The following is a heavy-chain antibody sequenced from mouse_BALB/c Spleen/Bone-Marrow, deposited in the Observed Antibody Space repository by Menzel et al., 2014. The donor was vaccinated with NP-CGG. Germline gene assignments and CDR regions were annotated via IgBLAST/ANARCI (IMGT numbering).Heavy chain of an antibody. D-gene: IGHD1-1*01. CDR1: GYTFTEST. V-gene: IGHV1-18*01. CDR2: INPNNGAT. CDR3: ARRDYGPAWFTY. J-gene: IGHJ3*01. Sequence: VQLQQSGPELVKPGASVKISCKTSGYTFTESTINWVKQSHGKSLEWIGGINPNNGATGYNQKFKGKATLTVDKSSSTAYLELRSLTSDDSAVYYCARRDYGPAWFTYWGQGTLVTVPA.